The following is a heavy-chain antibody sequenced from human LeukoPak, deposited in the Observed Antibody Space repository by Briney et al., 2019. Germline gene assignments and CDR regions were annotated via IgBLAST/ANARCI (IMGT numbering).Heavy chain of an antibody. J-gene: IGHJ4*02. CDR2: IRYDGSNK. D-gene: IGHD6-13*01. V-gene: IGHV3-30*02. CDR3: AKVPSRGLSSSWYLGDY. Sequence: GGSLRLSCAASGFTFSSYGMHWVRQAPGKGLEWVAFIRYDGSNKYYADSVKGRFTISRDNSKNTLYLQMNSLRAEDTAVYYCAKVPSRGLSSSWYLGDYWGQGTLVTVSS. CDR1: GFTFSSYG.